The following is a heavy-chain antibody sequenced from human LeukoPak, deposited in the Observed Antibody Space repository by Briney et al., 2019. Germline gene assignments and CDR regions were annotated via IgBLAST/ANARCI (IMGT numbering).Heavy chain of an antibody. CDR3: ATEYCSSTSCYYDY. J-gene: IGHJ4*02. Sequence: GGSLRLSCAASGFTFSDYYMSWIRQAPGKGLEWVSYISSSGSTIYYADSVKGRFTISRDNAKSSLYLQMNSLRAEDTAVYYCATEYCSSTSCYYDYWGQGTLVTVSS. CDR1: GFTFSDYY. D-gene: IGHD2-2*01. V-gene: IGHV3-11*01. CDR2: ISSSGSTI.